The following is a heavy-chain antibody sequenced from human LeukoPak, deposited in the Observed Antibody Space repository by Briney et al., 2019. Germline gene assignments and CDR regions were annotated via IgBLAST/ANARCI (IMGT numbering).Heavy chain of an antibody. V-gene: IGHV3-33*01. Sequence: PGTSLRLSCAASGFPFSSYGMHWVRQAPGKRLEWVAVIWYDGSNKYYADSVKDRFTISRDNSKNTLYLQMNSLRAEDTAVYYCARVQGRYFGSGSYLGVDHWGQGTLVTVSS. CDR1: GFPFSSYG. CDR3: ARVQGRYFGSGSYLGVDH. J-gene: IGHJ4*02. CDR2: IWYDGSNK. D-gene: IGHD3-10*01.